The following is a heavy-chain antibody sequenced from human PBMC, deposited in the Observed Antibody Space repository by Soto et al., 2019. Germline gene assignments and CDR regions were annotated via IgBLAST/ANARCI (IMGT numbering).Heavy chain of an antibody. D-gene: IGHD3-22*01. V-gene: IGHV5-51*01. Sequence: EVQLVQSGAEVKRSGESLKISCEGSGYSFTSYWIGWVRQMPGKGLEWMGIIYPGDSDTRYSPSFQGRITFSADKSISTAYLQWSSLKASDTAMYFCARRVSNYYYGSSVSPPLDYWGQGTLVTVSS. J-gene: IGHJ4*02. CDR3: ARRVSNYYYGSSVSPPLDY. CDR1: GYSFTSYW. CDR2: IYPGDSDT.